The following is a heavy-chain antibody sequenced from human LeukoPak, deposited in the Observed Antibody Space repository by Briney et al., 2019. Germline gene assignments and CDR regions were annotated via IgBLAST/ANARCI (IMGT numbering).Heavy chain of an antibody. CDR1: GDSISGSNYH. CDR2: VHRSGRA. CDR3: AREAYYYYYMDV. Sequence: SETLSLTCTVSGDSISGSNYHWGWIRQPPGMGLEWLGNVHRSGRAYYNESLRGRTTISVDTSKNQFSLKLSSVTAADTAVYYCAREAYYYYYMDVWGKGTTVTVSS. V-gene: IGHV4-39*07. J-gene: IGHJ6*03.